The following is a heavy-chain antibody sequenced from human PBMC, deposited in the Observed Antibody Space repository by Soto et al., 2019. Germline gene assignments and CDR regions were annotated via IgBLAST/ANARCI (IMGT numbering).Heavy chain of an antibody. CDR1: GGSFSGYY. V-gene: IGHV4-34*01. CDR3: ARGPPPSSPQKNWFDP. J-gene: IGHJ5*02. CDR2: INHSGST. Sequence: QVQLQQWGAGLLKPSETLSLTCAVYGGSFSGYYWSWIRQPPGKGLEWIGEINHSGSTNYNPSLLSRVTISVHPSKNQLSLKLSSVTAADTAVYYSARGPPPSSPQKNWFDPWGQGTLVTVSS.